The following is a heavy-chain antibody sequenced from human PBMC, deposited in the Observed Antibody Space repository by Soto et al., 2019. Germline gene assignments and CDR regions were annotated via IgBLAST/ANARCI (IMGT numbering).Heavy chain of an antibody. CDR1: GGTFSSYT. V-gene: IGHV1-69*02. CDR2: IIPILGIA. J-gene: IGHJ3*02. Sequence: QVQLVQSGAEVKKPGSSVKVSCKASGGTFSSYTISWVRQAPGQGLEWMGRIIPILGIANYAQKLQGRVTITADKTTSTAYMELSSLRSEDTAVYYCARGDAFVIWGQGTMVTVSS. CDR3: ARGDAFVI.